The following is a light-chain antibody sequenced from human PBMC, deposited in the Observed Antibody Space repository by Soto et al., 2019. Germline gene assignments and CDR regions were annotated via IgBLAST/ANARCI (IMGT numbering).Light chain of an antibody. CDR3: QQYDKWPRT. J-gene: IGKJ1*01. CDR2: DAS. V-gene: IGKV3-11*01. CDR1: QSVSSY. Sequence: EIVSTQSPATLSLSPGERATLSCRASQSVSSYLAWYQQKPGQAPRLLIYDASNRATGIPARFSGGGSGAEYTLTISSLQSEDFAVYYCQQYDKWPRTFGQGTKVDI.